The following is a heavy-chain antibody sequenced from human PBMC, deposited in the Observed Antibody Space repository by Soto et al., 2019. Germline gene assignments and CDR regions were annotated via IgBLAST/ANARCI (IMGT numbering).Heavy chain of an antibody. D-gene: IGHD6-6*01. V-gene: IGHV1-24*01. CDR2: FDPEDGET. J-gene: IGHJ5*02. CDR1: GYTLTELS. Sequence: QVQLVQSGAEVKKPGASVKVSCKVSGYTLTELSMHWVRQAPGKGLEWMGGFDPEDGETIYAQKLQGRVTMTEDTSTDTAYMELTSLRSEDTAVYYCATSGTRVAARLWGWFDPWGQGTLVTVSS. CDR3: ATSGTRVAARLWGWFDP.